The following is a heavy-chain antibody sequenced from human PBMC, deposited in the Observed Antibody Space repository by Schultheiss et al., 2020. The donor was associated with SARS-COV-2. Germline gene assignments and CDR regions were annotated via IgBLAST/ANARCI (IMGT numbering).Heavy chain of an antibody. D-gene: IGHD6-19*01. CDR1: GGSISSDY. CDR3: ARDLGIAVAGGMDV. Sequence: SETLSLTCNVSGGSISSDYWSWIRQPPGKGLEWIGFIYYSGSTYYNPSLKSRVTISVDTSKNQFSLKLSSVTAADTAVYYCARDLGIAVAGGMDVWGQGTTVTVSS. V-gene: IGHV4-59*12. CDR2: IYYSGST. J-gene: IGHJ6*02.